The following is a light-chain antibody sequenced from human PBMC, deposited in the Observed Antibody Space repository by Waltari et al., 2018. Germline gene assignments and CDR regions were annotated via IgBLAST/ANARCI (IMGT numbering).Light chain of an antibody. V-gene: IGKV3-11*01. CDR2: DTF. CDR1: QSVSRY. CDR3: LHRSNWPPLFT. Sequence: EIVLTQSPVTLSLSPGERATLSCRASQSVSRYLAWYQQKPGQAPRLLIYDTFSMASGIPARFSGSGSGTDFTLTISSLEPEDFAVYYCLHRSNWPPLFTFGPGTKVDIK. J-gene: IGKJ3*01.